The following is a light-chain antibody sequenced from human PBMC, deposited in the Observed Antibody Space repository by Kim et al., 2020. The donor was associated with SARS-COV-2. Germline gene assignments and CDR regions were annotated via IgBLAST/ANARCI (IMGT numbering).Light chain of an antibody. CDR3: SSYTSSGTWV. CDR1: YNY. Sequence: YNYVCWYQHHPDKAPKLMIYDVTKRPSGISDRFSGSKSDATASLTISGLQAEGEADYYCSSYTSSGTWVFGGGTQLTVL. V-gene: IGLV2-14*03. J-gene: IGLJ3*02. CDR2: DVT.